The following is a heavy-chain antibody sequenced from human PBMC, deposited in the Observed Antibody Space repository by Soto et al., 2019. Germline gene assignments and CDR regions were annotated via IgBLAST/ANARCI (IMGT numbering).Heavy chain of an antibody. Sequence: ASVKVSWKASGYTFTSYGISWVRQAPGQGLEWMGWISAYNGNTNYAQKLQGRVTMTTDTSTSTAYMELRSLRSDDTAVYYCARVPFTVLRYFDWSPGGYYFDYWGQGTLVTSP. CDR2: ISAYNGNT. J-gene: IGHJ4*02. V-gene: IGHV1-18*01. D-gene: IGHD3-9*01. CDR1: GYTFTSYG. CDR3: ARVPFTVLRYFDWSPGGYYFDY.